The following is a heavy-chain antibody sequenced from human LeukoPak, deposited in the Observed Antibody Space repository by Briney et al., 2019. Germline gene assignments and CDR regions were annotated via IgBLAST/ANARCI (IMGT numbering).Heavy chain of an antibody. J-gene: IGHJ5*02. Sequence: GASVKVSCKASGYTFTSYGISWVRQAPGRGLEWMGWISAYNGNTNYAQKLQGRVTMTTDTSTSTAYMELRSLRSDDTAVYYCARHDDPVLLWFGTNWFDPWGQGTLVTVSS. V-gene: IGHV1-18*01. CDR3: ARHDDPVLLWFGTNWFDP. CDR1: GYTFTSYG. D-gene: IGHD3-10*01. CDR2: ISAYNGNT.